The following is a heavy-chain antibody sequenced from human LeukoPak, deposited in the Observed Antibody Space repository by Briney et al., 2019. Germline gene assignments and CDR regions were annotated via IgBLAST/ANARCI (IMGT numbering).Heavy chain of an antibody. CDR2: VYSSGGT. CDR1: GDSITSGSYF. V-gene: IGHV4-61*02. D-gene: IGHD5-24*01. J-gene: IGHJ6*03. Sequence: SETLSLTCTVSGDSITSGSYFWTWIRQPAGKGLEWIGRVYSSGGTNYNPSLKSRVTISVDTSKNQFSLRLSSVTAADTAVYYCARDQNGRLQSENYYMDVWGKRTTVTVSS. CDR3: ARDQNGRLQSENYYMDV.